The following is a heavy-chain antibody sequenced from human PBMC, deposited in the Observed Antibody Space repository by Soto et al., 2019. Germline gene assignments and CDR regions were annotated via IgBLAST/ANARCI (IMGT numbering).Heavy chain of an antibody. CDR3: ARGAFRFLEWLSWFDP. V-gene: IGHV3-23*01. CDR2: ISGSGGST. J-gene: IGHJ5*02. Sequence: GGSLRLSCAASGFTFSSYAMSWVRQAPGKGLEWVSAISGSGGSTYYADSVKGRFTISRDNAKNSLYLQMNSLRAEDTAVYYCARGAFRFLEWLSWFDPWGQGTLVTVSS. CDR1: GFTFSSYA. D-gene: IGHD3-3*01.